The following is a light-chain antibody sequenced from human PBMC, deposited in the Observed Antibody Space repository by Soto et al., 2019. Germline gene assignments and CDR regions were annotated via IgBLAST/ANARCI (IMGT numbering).Light chain of an antibody. V-gene: IGKV1-5*01. Sequence: DIPVTQSPATLSAFVGDRVTISCRARQSIGTWLAWYQQKPGKAPKLLIYDASTLESGVPSRFSGSGSGTQVTLTISSLQPEDVATYYCQEYNSYPVSFGQGTRLDI. CDR2: DAS. CDR3: QEYNSYPVS. J-gene: IGKJ5*01. CDR1: QSIGTW.